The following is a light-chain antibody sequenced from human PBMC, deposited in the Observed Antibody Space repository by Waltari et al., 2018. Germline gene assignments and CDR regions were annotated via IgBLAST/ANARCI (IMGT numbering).Light chain of an antibody. CDR1: QSVSIN. Sequence: EIVLTQSPATLSLSPGQRATLSCRASQSVSINLGWYQQKLGQPPRLLIYDTSNRATGIPDRFSASGFGTDFTLTIISLEPEDFAAYFCQQTSSWPLTFGGGTKVEIK. CDR2: DTS. CDR3: QQTSSWPLT. V-gene: IGKV3-11*01. J-gene: IGKJ4*01.